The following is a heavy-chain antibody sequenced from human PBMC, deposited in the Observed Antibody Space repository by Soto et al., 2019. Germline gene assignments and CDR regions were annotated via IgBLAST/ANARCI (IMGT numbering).Heavy chain of an antibody. Sequence: SETLSLTCTVSVGSISSGDYYWSWIRQPPGKGLEWIGYVYYSGSTYYNPSLKSRVTISVDTSKNQFSLKLSSVTAADTAVYYCARIMHCSSTSCYGHNWFDPWGQGTLVTVSS. D-gene: IGHD2-2*01. CDR3: ARIMHCSSTSCYGHNWFDP. J-gene: IGHJ5*02. V-gene: IGHV4-30-4*01. CDR1: VGSISSGDYY. CDR2: VYYSGST.